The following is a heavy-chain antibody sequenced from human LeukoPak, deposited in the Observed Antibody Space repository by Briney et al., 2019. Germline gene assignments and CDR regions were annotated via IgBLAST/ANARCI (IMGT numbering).Heavy chain of an antibody. D-gene: IGHD6-13*01. CDR3: ARDRGTAAAGPDFDY. Sequence: SETLSLTCTVSGGSISSSSYYWSWLRQPPGKGLEWIGYIYYSGSTNYNPSLKSRVTISVDTSKNQLSLKLSSVTAADTAVYYGARDRGTAAAGPDFDYWGQGTLVTVSS. CDR2: IYYSGST. CDR1: GGSISSSSYY. J-gene: IGHJ4*02. V-gene: IGHV4-61*01.